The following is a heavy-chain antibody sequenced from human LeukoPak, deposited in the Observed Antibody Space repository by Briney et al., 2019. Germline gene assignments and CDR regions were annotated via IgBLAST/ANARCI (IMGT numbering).Heavy chain of an antibody. V-gene: IGHV1-8*01. D-gene: IGHD6-13*01. CDR1: GYTFTSYD. CDR2: MNPNSGNT. J-gene: IGHJ4*02. CDR3: ARGPLQAAAASIDY. Sequence: ASVTVSCKASGYTFTSYDINWVRQATGQGLEWMGWMNPNSGNTGYAQKFQGRVTMTRNTSISTAYMELSSLRSEDTAVYYCARGPLQAAAASIDYWGQGTLVTVSS.